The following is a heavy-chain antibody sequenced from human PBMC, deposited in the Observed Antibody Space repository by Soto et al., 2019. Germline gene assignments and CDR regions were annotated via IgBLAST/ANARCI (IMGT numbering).Heavy chain of an antibody. J-gene: IGHJ4*02. CDR3: TQNVGSGCGSFDH. D-gene: IGHD6-19*01. CDR1: GFSLTTNGVG. V-gene: IGHV2-5*02. Sequence: QITLEESGPTLVKPTQTLTLTCTFSGFSLTTNGVGVGWIRQSPGKALEWLALIYWDDDKRYSPSLQSRLTIDKGTSKDHVVLTMTNMYPVDTATYFCTQNVGSGCGSFDHCGRGILVTVSS. CDR2: IYWDDDK.